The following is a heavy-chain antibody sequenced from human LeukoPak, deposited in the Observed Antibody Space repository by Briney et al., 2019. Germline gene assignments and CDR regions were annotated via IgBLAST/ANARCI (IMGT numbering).Heavy chain of an antibody. Sequence: GGSLRLSCAASGLTVSSNYMSWVRQAPGRGLEWVSVIYSGGSTYYADSVKGRFTISRDNSKNTLYLQMNSLRAEDTAVYYCARLRAWGAFDIWGQGTMGTVSS. J-gene: IGHJ3*02. V-gene: IGHV3-66*02. CDR1: GLTVSSNY. D-gene: IGHD4-17*01. CDR2: IYSGGST. CDR3: ARLRAWGAFDI.